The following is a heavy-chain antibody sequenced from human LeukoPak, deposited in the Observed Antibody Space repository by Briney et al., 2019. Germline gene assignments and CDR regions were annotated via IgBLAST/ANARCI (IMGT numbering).Heavy chain of an antibody. CDR3: ARDPLSYNILTGYDYPGAFDY. CDR1: GFTFSSYS. D-gene: IGHD3-9*01. Sequence: GGSLRLSCAASGFTFSSYSVNWVRQAPGKGLEWVSYISSSSTYIYYADSVKGRFTISRDNAKNSLYLQMNGLRAEDTAVYYCARDPLSYNILTGYDYPGAFDYWGQGTLVIVSS. J-gene: IGHJ4*02. CDR2: ISSSSTYI. V-gene: IGHV3-21*01.